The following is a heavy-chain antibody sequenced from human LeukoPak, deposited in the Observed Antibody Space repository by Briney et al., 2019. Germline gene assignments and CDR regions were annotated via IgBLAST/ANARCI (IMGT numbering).Heavy chain of an antibody. CDR1: GGSTSSGGYY. D-gene: IGHD4-11*01. V-gene: IGHV4-31*03. Sequence: SETLSLTCTVSGGSTSSGGYYWSWIRQHPGKGLKWIGYIYYSGNTYYSPSLKSRLTISIETSKNQFSRKLRSVTAADTAVYYGAGGQDDYSSFNTCFDPWGRGPLVTVSS. CDR3: AGGQDDYSSFNTCFDP. CDR2: IYYSGNT. J-gene: IGHJ5*02.